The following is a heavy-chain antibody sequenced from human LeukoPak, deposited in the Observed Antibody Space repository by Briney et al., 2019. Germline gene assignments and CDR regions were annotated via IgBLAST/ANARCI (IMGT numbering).Heavy chain of an antibody. J-gene: IGHJ4*02. CDR2: INPNSGGT. V-gene: IGHV1-2*02. CDR3: ARVGSGSYSKPFEY. D-gene: IGHD3-10*01. CDR1: GYTFTGYY. Sequence: ASVKVSCKASGYTFTGYYMHWVRQAPGQGLEWMGWINPNSGGTNYAQKFQGRVSMTRDTSISTAYMELSRLRSDDTAVYYCARVGSGSYSKPFEYWGQGTLVTVSS.